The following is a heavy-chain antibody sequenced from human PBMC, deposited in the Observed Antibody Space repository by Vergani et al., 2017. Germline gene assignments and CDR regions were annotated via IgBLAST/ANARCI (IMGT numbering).Heavy chain of an antibody. D-gene: IGHD3-10*01. CDR2: IIPILGTP. V-gene: IGHV1-69*01. Sequence: QVHLIQSGAEVKKPGSSVKVSCKASGGTFSSSSITWVRQAPGQGLEWMGGIIPILGTPIYAQKFQGRVTITADEFTNTAYMELNSLRSEDTAVYYCAIVPTITMVRGVAGRFDPWGQGTLVSVSS. CDR1: GGTFSSSS. CDR3: AIVPTITMVRGVAGRFDP. J-gene: IGHJ5*02.